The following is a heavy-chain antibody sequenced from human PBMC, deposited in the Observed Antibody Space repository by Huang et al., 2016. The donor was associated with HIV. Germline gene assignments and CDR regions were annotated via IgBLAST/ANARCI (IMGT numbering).Heavy chain of an antibody. J-gene: IGHJ4*02. CDR3: ARDPRIQSWLNFFDY. Sequence: EVQLVESGGGLVQPGGSLRLSCAASGFSISSYWMHCVRQAPGKGLVLVARINSDGSSTSYADSVKGRFTISRDNAKNTLYLQMNSLRAEDTAVYYCARDPRIQSWLNFFDYWGQGTLVSVSS. CDR1: GFSISSYW. D-gene: IGHD3-22*01. CDR2: INSDGSST. V-gene: IGHV3-74*01.